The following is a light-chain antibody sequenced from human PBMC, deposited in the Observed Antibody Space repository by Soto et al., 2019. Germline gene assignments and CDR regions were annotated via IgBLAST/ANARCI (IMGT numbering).Light chain of an antibody. Sequence: DIVLTQSPDSLAVSLGERATINCKSSQSVLYSSNNKNYLSWYQQKPGQPPKLLIYWASTRESGVPDRFSGTGSGTDFTLTISSLHAQDVAAYYCPQTYSPSPLTFGGGTKVEI. CDR3: PQTYSPSPLT. CDR1: QSVLYSSNNKNY. J-gene: IGKJ4*01. V-gene: IGKV4-1*01. CDR2: WAS.